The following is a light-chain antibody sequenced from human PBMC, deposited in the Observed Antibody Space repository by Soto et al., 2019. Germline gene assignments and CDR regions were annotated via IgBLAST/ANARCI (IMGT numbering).Light chain of an antibody. CDR3: SSYTSSITYV. CDR1: SSDVGGYNY. V-gene: IGLV2-14*01. CDR2: EVS. J-gene: IGLJ1*01. Sequence: QSALTQPASVSGSPGQSITISCTGTSSDVGGYNYVSWYQQHPGKAPKLMIYEVSNRPSGVSNRFSGSKSGNTAPLTISGLQAEDEADYYCSSYTSSITYVFGTGTKVTV.